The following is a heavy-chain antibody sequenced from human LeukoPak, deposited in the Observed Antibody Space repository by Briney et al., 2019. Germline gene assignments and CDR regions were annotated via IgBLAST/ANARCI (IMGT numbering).Heavy chain of an antibody. CDR2: ISAYNGNT. CDR1: GYTFTSYG. CDR3: ARESPYYDILTGYVSPPAYYYYGMDV. J-gene: IGHJ6*02. V-gene: IGHV1-18*01. Sequence: ASVKVSCKASGYTFTSYGISWVRQAPGQGLEWMGWISAYNGNTNYAQKLQGRVTMTTDTSTSTAYMELRSLRSDDTAVYYCARESPYYDILTGYVSPPAYYYYGMDVWGQGTTVTVSS. D-gene: IGHD3-9*01.